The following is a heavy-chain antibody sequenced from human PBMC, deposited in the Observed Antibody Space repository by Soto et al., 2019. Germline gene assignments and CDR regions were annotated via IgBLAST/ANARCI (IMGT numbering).Heavy chain of an antibody. CDR1: GGSISSYY. CDR3: ARSDTAPGSYYPDAFDI. J-gene: IGHJ3*02. V-gene: IGHV4-59*01. Sequence: QVQLQESGPGLVKPSETLSLTCTVSGGSISSYYWSWIRQPPGKGLEWFGYIYYSGSTNYNPSLKSRVTISVDTSKNQFSLKLSSVTAADTAVYYCARSDTAPGSYYPDAFDIWGQGTMVTVSS. CDR2: IYYSGST. D-gene: IGHD3-10*01.